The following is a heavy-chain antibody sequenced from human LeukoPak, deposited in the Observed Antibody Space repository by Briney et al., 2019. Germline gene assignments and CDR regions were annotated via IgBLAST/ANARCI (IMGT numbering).Heavy chain of an antibody. CDR2: ISGSGDTT. CDR1: RFTFSSYA. D-gene: IGHD1-1*01. CDR3: ARDGIGPFPPLDY. Sequence: PGGSLRLSCAASRFTFSSYAMSWVRQAPGKGLEWVSAISGSGDTTYYADSVKGRFTISRDNSKNTLYLQMNSLRAEDTAVYYCARDGIGPFPPLDYWGQGTLVTVSS. V-gene: IGHV3-23*01. J-gene: IGHJ4*02.